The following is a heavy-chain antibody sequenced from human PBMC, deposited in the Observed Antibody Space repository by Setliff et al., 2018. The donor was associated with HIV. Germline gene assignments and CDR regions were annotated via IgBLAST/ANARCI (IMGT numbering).Heavy chain of an antibody. CDR1: GGSFSGYY. V-gene: IGHV4-34*01. Sequence: PSETLSLTCAVYGGSFSGYYWSWIRQPPGKGLEWIGEINHSGSTNYNMSLWSRVTISLDASKNQFSLRVNSVTAADTALYSCARHGGGYSYGSFDFWSQGTLVTVSS. CDR3: ARHGGGYSYGSFDF. J-gene: IGHJ4*02. CDR2: INHSGST. D-gene: IGHD5-18*01.